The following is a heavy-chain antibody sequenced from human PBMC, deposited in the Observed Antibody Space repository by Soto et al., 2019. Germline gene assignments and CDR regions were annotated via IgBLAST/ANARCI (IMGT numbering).Heavy chain of an antibody. V-gene: IGHV4-4*07. Sequence: VQLQESGPGLVKPSETLSLICTVSGGSISSDYLSWIRQPAGKGLEWIGRVYTSGYSKSNPSLKSRVTMSVDTSKKQFSLNLSSVTAADTAVYYCAREPTTAGTVNWFDPWGQGTLVTVSS. CDR2: VYTSGYS. CDR1: GGSISSDY. CDR3: AREPTTAGTVNWFDP. J-gene: IGHJ5*02. D-gene: IGHD6-13*01.